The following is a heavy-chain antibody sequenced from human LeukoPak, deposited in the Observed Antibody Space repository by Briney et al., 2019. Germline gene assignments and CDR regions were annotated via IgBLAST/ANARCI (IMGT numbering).Heavy chain of an antibody. Sequence: GGSLRLSCAASGFTFSSQAMSWVRQAPGKGLEWVSAISGSGDYTYYIDSVKGRFTMSRDNSKNTLSLQMNSLRAEDTALYYCAKGSEYCSRTTCYPIDYWGQGILVTVSS. V-gene: IGHV3-23*01. CDR2: ISGSGDYT. CDR3: AKGSEYCSRTTCYPIDY. J-gene: IGHJ4*02. CDR1: GFTFSSQA. D-gene: IGHD2-2*01.